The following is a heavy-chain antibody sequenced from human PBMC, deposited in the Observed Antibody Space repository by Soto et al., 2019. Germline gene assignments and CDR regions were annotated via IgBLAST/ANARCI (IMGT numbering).Heavy chain of an antibody. J-gene: IGHJ4*02. CDR3: APRQLYNGAWNEGTFDY. V-gene: IGHV2-5*02. CDR2: IYWDDDK. CDR1: GFSLTTRPVG. D-gene: IGHD1-1*01. Sequence: QITLKESGPTLVKPTQTLTLTCTFSGFSLTTRPVGVGWIRQPPGQALEWVALIYWDDDKRYNPSLKTRVTITKDTSKNQVVLTMTNMDPVDTATYYCAPRQLYNGAWNEGTFDYWGQGALVTVSS.